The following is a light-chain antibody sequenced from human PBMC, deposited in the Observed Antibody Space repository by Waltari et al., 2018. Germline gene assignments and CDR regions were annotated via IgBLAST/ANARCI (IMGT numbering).Light chain of an antibody. CDR3: SSYTTSTWV. CDR2: DVT. CDR1: SSHVGGYNY. J-gene: IGLJ3*02. V-gene: IGLV2-14*01. Sequence: QSALTQPASVSGPPGQSITIPCTRTSSHVGGYNYVSWYQQHPGNAPKLMIYDVTNRPSGVSNRFSGSTSANTASLTISGLQAEDEADYYCSSYTTSTWVFGGGTKLTVL.